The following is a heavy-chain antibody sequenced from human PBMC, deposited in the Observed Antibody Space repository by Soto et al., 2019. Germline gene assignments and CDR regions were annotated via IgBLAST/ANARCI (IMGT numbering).Heavy chain of an antibody. J-gene: IGHJ5*02. D-gene: IGHD3-22*01. Sequence: ASVKVSCKASGYTFTSYGISWVRQAPGQGLEWMGWISAYNGNTNYAQKLQGRVTMTTDTSTSTAYMELRSLRSDDTAVYYCAREGPIPYYYDSSGYRNWFDPWGQGTLVTVSS. CDR3: AREGPIPYYYDSSGYRNWFDP. CDR2: ISAYNGNT. CDR1: GYTFTSYG. V-gene: IGHV1-18*01.